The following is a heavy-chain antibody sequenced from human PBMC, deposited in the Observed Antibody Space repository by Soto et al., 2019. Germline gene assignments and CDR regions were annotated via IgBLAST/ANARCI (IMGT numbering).Heavy chain of an antibody. Sequence: EVQLLESGGGLVQPGGSLRLSCAASGFTFSSYAMSWVRQAPGKGLEWVSAISGSGGSTYYADSVKGRFTISRDTSKNTLYLQMNSLRAEDTAVYYCAKERVVVPAATFRTGFDPWGQGTLVTVSS. D-gene: IGHD2-2*01. V-gene: IGHV3-23*01. J-gene: IGHJ5*02. CDR1: GFTFSSYA. CDR2: ISGSGGST. CDR3: AKERVVVPAATFRTGFDP.